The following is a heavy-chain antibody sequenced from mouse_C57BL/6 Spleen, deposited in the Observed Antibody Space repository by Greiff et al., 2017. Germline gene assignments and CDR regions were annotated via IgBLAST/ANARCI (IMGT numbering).Heavy chain of an antibody. CDR2: IYPSDSET. Sequence: VQLQQPGAELVRPGSSVKLSCKASGYTFTSYWMDWVKQRPGQGLEWIGNIYPSDSETHYNQKFKDKATLTVDKSSSTAYMQLSSLTSEDSAVYYCARNLFDGYYYWGQGTTLTVSS. V-gene: IGHV1-61*01. CDR3: ARNLFDGYYY. J-gene: IGHJ2*01. D-gene: IGHD2-3*01. CDR1: GYTFTSYW.